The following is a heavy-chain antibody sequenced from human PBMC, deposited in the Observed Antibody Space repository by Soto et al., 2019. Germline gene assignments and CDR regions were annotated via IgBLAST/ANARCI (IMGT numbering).Heavy chain of an antibody. D-gene: IGHD3-10*01. CDR1: GGSFSGYD. CDR2: IYYSGST. CDR3: ARDSNGSGNVDY. V-gene: IGHV4-59*01. J-gene: IGHJ4*02. Sequence: SETLSLTCAVYGGSFSGYDWTWIRQPPGTGLEWIGYIYYSGSTNYNPSLKSRVTISVDTSKNQFSLKLSSVTAADTAVYYCARDSNGSGNVDYWGQGTLVTVSS.